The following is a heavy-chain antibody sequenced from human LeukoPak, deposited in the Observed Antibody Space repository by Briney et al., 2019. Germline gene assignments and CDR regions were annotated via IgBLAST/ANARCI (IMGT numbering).Heavy chain of an antibody. CDR3: ARLDGSGSYLPENWFDP. J-gene: IGHJ5*02. CDR1: GYRFTSYW. Sequence: GESLKISCKGFGYRFTSYWIGWVRQMPGKGLEWMGVIYPGDSDTRYSPSFQGQVTMSADNSISTAYLQWSSLKASDTAMYYCARLDGSGSYLPENWFDPWGQGTLVTVSS. V-gene: IGHV5-51*01. CDR2: IYPGDSDT. D-gene: IGHD3-10*01.